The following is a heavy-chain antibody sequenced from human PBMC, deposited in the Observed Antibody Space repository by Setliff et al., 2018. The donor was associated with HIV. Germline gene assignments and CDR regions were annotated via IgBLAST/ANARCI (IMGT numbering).Heavy chain of an antibody. CDR3: ARENYDILTGYYDY. D-gene: IGHD3-9*01. CDR2: IYSNGNT. Sequence: PGGSLRLSCAPSGFTVSSNYMTWVRQAPGKGLEWVSVIYSNGNTLYADSVKGRFTSSRDNSKNTLYLQMNNLRAEDTAVYYCARENYDILTGYYDYWGQGALVTVSS. V-gene: IGHV3-66*03. J-gene: IGHJ4*02. CDR1: GFTVSSNY.